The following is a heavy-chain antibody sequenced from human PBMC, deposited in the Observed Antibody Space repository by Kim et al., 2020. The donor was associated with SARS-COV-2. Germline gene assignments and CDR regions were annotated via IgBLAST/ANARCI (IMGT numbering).Heavy chain of an antibody. D-gene: IGHD6-13*01. V-gene: IGHV1-18*01. J-gene: IGHJ4*02. CDR3: ARDLREYIAAVGFGY. Sequence: QKLQGRVTMTTDTSTSTAYMELRSLRSDDTAVYYCARDLREYIAAVGFGYWGQGTLVTVSS.